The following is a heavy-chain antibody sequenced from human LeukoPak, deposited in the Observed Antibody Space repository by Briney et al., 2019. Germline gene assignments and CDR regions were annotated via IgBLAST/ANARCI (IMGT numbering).Heavy chain of an antibody. J-gene: IGHJ4*02. CDR2: ISYDGSNK. D-gene: IGHD2-8*01. CDR1: GFTFSTYA. CDR3: ARRYCYNGVCYFHFDY. Sequence: AGSLTLSCAPPGFTFSTYAMHWVRQAPGKGLEWVAVISYDGSNKYYADSVKGRFTISRHNSKNTLYLQMNSLRAEDTAVYYCARRYCYNGVCYFHFDYWGQGTLVTVSS. V-gene: IGHV3-30-3*01.